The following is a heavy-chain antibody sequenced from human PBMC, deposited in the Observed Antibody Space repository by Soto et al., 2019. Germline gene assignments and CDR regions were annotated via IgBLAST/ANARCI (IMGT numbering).Heavy chain of an antibody. D-gene: IGHD4-17*01. CDR3: ASGGYGAYGRGYYFDF. CDR1: GASIRDGDYY. V-gene: IGHV4-30-4*01. CDR2: IDYTGGT. Sequence: QVRLQESGPRLVKPSQTLSLTCSVSGASIRDGDYYWSWLRQPPGKGPEWIGVIDYTGGTHYNPARPGVSSMAADTAANQYSLNVNFVTAAVSAVQYCASGGYGAYGRGYYFDFWGRGILVTVPS. J-gene: IGHJ4*02.